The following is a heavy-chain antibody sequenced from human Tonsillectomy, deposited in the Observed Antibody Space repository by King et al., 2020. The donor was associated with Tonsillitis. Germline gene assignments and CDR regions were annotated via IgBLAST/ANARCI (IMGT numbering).Heavy chain of an antibody. V-gene: IGHV3-7*01. CDR1: GFILGTYW. CDR3: ARVRGSWADPRVEDAAPSGGYFMDV. CDR2: IKQDGSEK. Sequence: VQLVESGGGLVQPGGSLRLSCAASGFILGTYWLSWVRQAPGKGLEWVANIKQDGSEKYYVDSVKGRVTISVDTSKNQLSLKLSSVTAADTAVYYCARVRGSWADPRVEDAAPSGGYFMDVWGKGTTVTVSS. D-gene: IGHD1-26*01. J-gene: IGHJ6*03.